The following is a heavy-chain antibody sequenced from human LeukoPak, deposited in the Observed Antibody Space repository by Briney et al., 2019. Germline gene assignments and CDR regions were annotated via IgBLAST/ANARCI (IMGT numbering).Heavy chain of an antibody. CDR3: ARGTYGYYMDV. V-gene: IGHV4-38-2*02. CDR2: IYRSGST. CDR1: NYSISNSLY. Sequence: SETLSLPCSGSNYSISNSLYWGWLRQPPGKGLEWIGSIYRSGSTFYNPSLKSRVTISLDTSKNQFSLKLSSVTAADTAVYFCARGTYGYYMDVWGKGTTVTVSS. D-gene: IGHD4-17*01. J-gene: IGHJ6*03.